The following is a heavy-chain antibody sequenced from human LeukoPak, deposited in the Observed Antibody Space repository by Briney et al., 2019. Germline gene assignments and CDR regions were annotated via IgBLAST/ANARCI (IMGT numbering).Heavy chain of an antibody. Sequence: PGGSLRLSCAASGFTFSGYAMHWVRQAPGKGLEWVAVMSYDGSQKYYADSVKGRITISRDNSKNTLYLQMNTLRAEDTAVYYCARDNYDILTGSVDYWGQGTLVTVSS. CDR2: MSYDGSQK. D-gene: IGHD3-9*01. CDR3: ARDNYDILTGSVDY. J-gene: IGHJ4*02. V-gene: IGHV3-30-3*01. CDR1: GFTFSGYA.